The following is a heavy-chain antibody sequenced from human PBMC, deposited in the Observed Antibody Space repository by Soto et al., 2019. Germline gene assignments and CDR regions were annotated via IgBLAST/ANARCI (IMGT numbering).Heavy chain of an antibody. V-gene: IGHV3-53*01. CDR2: LYDVDGS. CDR3: ATWHEREHAFDV. Sequence: DVQLVESGGGLIQPGESLRLSCAAFGLTVSGKKYVAWVRQAPGQGLEWVSALYDVDGSFYADYVKGRFTTSSDSSKTTVYLQMNGLRPDDTAVYYCATWHEREHAFDVWGQGTTVTVSS. CDR1: GLTVSGKKY. D-gene: IGHD1-1*01. J-gene: IGHJ3*01.